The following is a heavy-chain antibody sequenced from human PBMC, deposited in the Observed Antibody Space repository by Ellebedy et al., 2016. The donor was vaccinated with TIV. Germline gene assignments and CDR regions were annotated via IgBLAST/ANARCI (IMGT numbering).Heavy chain of an antibody. CDR3: ARGRHSYGYEWLDT. J-gene: IGHJ5*02. Sequence: SETLSLTXAFSGGSMRSGPYCWSWIRQPPGKGLEWVGYINQSGRTYYNPSLKSRVTISVDRSRNKFSLDLRSVTAADTAVYYCARGRHSYGYEWLDTWGQGTLASVSS. CDR2: INQSGRT. V-gene: IGHV4-30-2*01. D-gene: IGHD5-18*01. CDR1: GGSMRSGPYC.